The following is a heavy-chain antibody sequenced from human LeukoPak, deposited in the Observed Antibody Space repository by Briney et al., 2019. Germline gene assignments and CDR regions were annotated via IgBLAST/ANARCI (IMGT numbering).Heavy chain of an antibody. V-gene: IGHV1-2*02. J-gene: IGHJ6*03. D-gene: IGHD1-1*01. CDR1: GYTFTGYY. Sequence: VKLSCKASGYTFTGYYMHWVRHPPGQGLEWMGWIILQSDGTNYAQKFQGRVTMTRDTSISTTYMELRRLSPEDTAVYYCARDGNWNQWVYYYYMDVWGKGTTVTVSS. CDR2: IILQSDGT. CDR3: ARDGNWNQWVYYYYMDV.